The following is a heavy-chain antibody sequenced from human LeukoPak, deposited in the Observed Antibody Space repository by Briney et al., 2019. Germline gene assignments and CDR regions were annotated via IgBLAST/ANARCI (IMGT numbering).Heavy chain of an antibody. Sequence: ASVKVSCKASGYTFTGCYMHWVRQAPGQGLEWMGWINPNSGGTNYAQKFQGRVTMTRDTSISTAYMELSRLRSDDTAVYYCARDPHYCSSTSCYVVQGRKYYYYYYGMDVWGQGTTVTVSS. CDR1: GYTFTGCY. CDR2: INPNSGGT. J-gene: IGHJ6*02. D-gene: IGHD2-2*01. V-gene: IGHV1-2*02. CDR3: ARDPHYCSSTSCYVVQGRKYYYYYYGMDV.